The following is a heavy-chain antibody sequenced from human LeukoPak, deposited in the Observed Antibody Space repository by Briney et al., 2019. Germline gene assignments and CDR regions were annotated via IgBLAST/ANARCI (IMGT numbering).Heavy chain of an antibody. Sequence: AASVKVSCKASGYSFASYGISWVRQAPGQGLKWMGWVSGYDGRTNYAQNLKGRVTVTAETSTSTVYMELRSLRSDDTAIYYCARDYYNDYEDTFDIXGQGTMVTVSS. CDR1: GYSFASYG. J-gene: IGHJ3*02. D-gene: IGHD4-11*01. CDR3: ARDYYNDYEDTFDI. CDR2: VSGYDGRT. V-gene: IGHV1-18*01.